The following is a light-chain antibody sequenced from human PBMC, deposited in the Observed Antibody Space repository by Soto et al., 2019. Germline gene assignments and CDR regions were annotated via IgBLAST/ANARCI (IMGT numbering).Light chain of an antibody. Sequence: QSALTQPASVSGSPGQSITISCTGSSSDVGRYNYVSWYQQHPGKAPKLMIYDVSKRPSGISNRFSGSKSGNTASLTISGLQADDEADYYCSSYTRSYTLVFGGGTKLTVL. CDR1: SSDVGRYNY. CDR3: SSYTRSYTLV. J-gene: IGLJ2*01. CDR2: DVS. V-gene: IGLV2-14*03.